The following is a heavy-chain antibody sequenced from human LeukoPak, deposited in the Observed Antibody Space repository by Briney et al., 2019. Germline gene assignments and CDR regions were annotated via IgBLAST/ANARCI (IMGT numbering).Heavy chain of an antibody. CDR3: AREWYDSSGYPNPCFDY. CDR1: GFTFSSYA. D-gene: IGHD3-22*01. V-gene: IGHV3-30*04. Sequence: PGGSLRLSCAASGFTFSSYAMHWVRQAPGKGLEWVAVISYDGSNKYYADSVKGRFTISRDNSKNTLYLQMNSLRAEDTAVYYCAREWYDSSGYPNPCFDYWGQGTLVTVSS. J-gene: IGHJ4*02. CDR2: ISYDGSNK.